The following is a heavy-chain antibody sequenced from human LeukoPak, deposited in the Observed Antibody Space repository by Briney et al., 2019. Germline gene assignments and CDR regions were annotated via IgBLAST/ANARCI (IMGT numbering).Heavy chain of an antibody. CDR2: TYSGGTT. J-gene: IGHJ4*02. V-gene: IGHV3-53*01. D-gene: IGHD6-13*01. CDR1: GFTVSSNY. Sequence: GGSLRLSCAASGFTVSSNYMTWVRQAPGKGLEWVLLTYSGGTTYYADSVKGRFTISRDNSKNTLYLQMSSLRVEDTAIYYCASRRGKKDIDYWGQGTLVTVSS. CDR3: ASRRGKKDIDY.